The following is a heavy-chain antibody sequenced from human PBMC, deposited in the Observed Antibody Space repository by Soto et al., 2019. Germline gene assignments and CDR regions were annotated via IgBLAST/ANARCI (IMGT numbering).Heavy chain of an antibody. CDR2: INHSGST. D-gene: IGHD6-6*01. CDR1: CGSFSGYY. V-gene: IGHV4-34*01. CDR3: ARSSPFYFDY. J-gene: IGHJ4*02. Sequence: QVQLQQCGAGLLKPSETLSLTCAVYCGSFSGYYWSCIRQPPGKGLEWIGEINHSGSTNYNPSLQSRVTLSVDTSKNQFSLKLSSVTAADTAVYYCARSSPFYFDYWGQGTLVTVSS.